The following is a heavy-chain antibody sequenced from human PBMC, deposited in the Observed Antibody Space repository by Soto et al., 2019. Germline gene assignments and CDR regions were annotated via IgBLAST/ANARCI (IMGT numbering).Heavy chain of an antibody. CDR1: GITFDAYG. J-gene: IGHJ4*02. V-gene: IGHV3-20*01. CDR2: IDWDGERT. Sequence: EVQLVESGGSVVRPGGSLRLSCAVSGITFDAYGMSWVRQVPGKGLEWVSSIDWDGERTEYADSVKGRFTVSRDNAENSLYLQMDSVRGEDEVLYHGGRGAGVGSTWSYYFDYWGQGTLVTVSS. D-gene: IGHD6-13*01. CDR3: GRGAGVGSTWSYYFDY.